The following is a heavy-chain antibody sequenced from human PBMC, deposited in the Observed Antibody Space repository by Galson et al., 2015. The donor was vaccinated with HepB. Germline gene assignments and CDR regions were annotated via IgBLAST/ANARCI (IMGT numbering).Heavy chain of an antibody. D-gene: IGHD2-15*01. CDR3: VKATYCSGGSCYGTGFDY. J-gene: IGHJ4*02. CDR1: GFTFSSYA. V-gene: IGHV3-64D*06. Sequence: SLRLSCAASGFTFSSYAMHWVRQAPGKGLEYVSAISSNGGSTYYADSVKGRFTISRDNSKNTLYLQMSSLRAEDTAVYYCVKATYCSGGSCYGTGFDYWGQGTLVTVSS. CDR2: ISSNGGST.